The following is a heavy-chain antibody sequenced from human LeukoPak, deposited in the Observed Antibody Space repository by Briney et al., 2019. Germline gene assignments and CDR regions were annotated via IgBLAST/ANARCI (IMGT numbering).Heavy chain of an antibody. V-gene: IGHV3-30-3*02. D-gene: IGHD5-18*01. J-gene: IGHJ4*02. Sequence: GGSLRHSCAASGFTFSSYAMHWVRQAPGKGLEWVAVISYDGSNKYYADSVKGRFTISRDNSKNTLYLQMSSLRPEDTAVYYCAKDSGAMVLFDYWGQGTLVTVSS. CDR2: ISYDGSNK. CDR1: GFTFSSYA. CDR3: AKDSGAMVLFDY.